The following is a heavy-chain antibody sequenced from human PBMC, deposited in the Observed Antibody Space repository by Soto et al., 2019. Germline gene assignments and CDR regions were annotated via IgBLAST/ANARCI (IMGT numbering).Heavy chain of an antibody. J-gene: IGHJ6*02. CDR2: SDPSESYT. CDR1: GYSFTSYL. D-gene: IGHD6-6*01. V-gene: IGHV5-10-1*01. CDR3: ATRGVISSSHGYDYYGMDV. Sequence: GESLKISCKGSGYSFTSYLLSWVRQMPWKGLDWVGRSDPSESYTNYSPSFQGHVTISADKSISTAYLQWSSLKASDTAMYYCATRGVISSSHGYDYYGMDVWGQGTTVSVSS.